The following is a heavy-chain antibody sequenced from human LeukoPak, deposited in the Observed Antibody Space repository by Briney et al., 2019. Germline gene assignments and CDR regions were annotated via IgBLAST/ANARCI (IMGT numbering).Heavy chain of an antibody. V-gene: IGHV4-31*03. J-gene: IGHJ4*02. D-gene: IGHD3-22*01. Sequence: SETLSLTCTVSGGSISSGGYYWSWIRQHPGKGLEWIGSIFYSGSTYYNPSLKSRVTISVDTSKNQFSLKLSSVTAADTAVYYCARAVIWVYFDYWGRGTLVTVSS. CDR2: IFYSGST. CDR1: GGSISSGGYY. CDR3: ARAVIWVYFDY.